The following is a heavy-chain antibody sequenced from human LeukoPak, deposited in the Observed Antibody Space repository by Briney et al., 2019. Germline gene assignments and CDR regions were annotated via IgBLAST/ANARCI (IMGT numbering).Heavy chain of an antibody. CDR3: ARQWGSGWYLTPFDY. V-gene: IGHV5-51*01. D-gene: IGHD6-19*01. CDR1: GYSFTSYW. J-gene: IGHJ4*02. Sequence: PGESLKISCKGSGYSFTSYWIGWVRQMPGKGLEWMGIIYPGDSDTRYSPSFQGQVTISADKSISTAYLQWSSLKASDTAMYYCARQWGSGWYLTPFDYWGQGTLVTVSS. CDR2: IYPGDSDT.